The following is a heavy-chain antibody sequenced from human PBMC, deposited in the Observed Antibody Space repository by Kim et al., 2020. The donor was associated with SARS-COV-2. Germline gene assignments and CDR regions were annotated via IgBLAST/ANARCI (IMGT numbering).Heavy chain of an antibody. CDR2: VYPSGST. D-gene: IGHD3-22*01. J-gene: IGHJ4*02. Sequence: SETLSLTCTVSGDSLNTYYWSWIRQPPGEGLEWIGHVYPSGSTTYNASLESRVTISVDTSANQFSLKLASVTAADTALYYCAKFHYHGGGYYFAYWGQGILVKVSS. CDR3: AKFHYHGGGYYFAY. V-gene: IGHV4-59*03. CDR1: GDSLNTYY.